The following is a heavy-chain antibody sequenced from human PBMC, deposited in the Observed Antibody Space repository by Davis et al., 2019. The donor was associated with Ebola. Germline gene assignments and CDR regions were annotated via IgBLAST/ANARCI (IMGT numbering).Heavy chain of an antibody. D-gene: IGHD3-9*01. CDR1: GYTFTSYG. V-gene: IGHV1-18*04. J-gene: IGHJ4*02. CDR3: ARAPNYDVLTGTSSYYFDD. CDR2: ISGFNTNT. Sequence: ASVKVSCKSSGYTFTSYGLVWVRQAPGLGLEWMGWISGFNTNTKFAQKFQGRVTVSKDTSTNTAYMDLRSLTSDDTAIYYCARAPNYDVLTGTSSYYFDDWGQGTLVTVSS.